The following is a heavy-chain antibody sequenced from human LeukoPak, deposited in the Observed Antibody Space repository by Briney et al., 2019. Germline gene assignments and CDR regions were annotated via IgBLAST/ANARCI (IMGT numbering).Heavy chain of an antibody. J-gene: IGHJ4*02. D-gene: IGHD3-22*01. V-gene: IGHV3-33*08. CDR3: ARGSYDSSGYPGYFDY. Sequence: PGGSLRLSCAASGFTVSSNYMSWVRQAPGKGLEWVAVIWYDGSNKYYADSVKGRFAISRDDSKNTLYLQMNSLRAEDTAVYYCARGSYDSSGYPGYFDYWGQGTLVTVSS. CDR2: IWYDGSNK. CDR1: GFTVSSNY.